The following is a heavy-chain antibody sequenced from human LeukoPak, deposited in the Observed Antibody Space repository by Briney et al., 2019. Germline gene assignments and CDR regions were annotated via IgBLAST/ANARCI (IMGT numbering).Heavy chain of an antibody. D-gene: IGHD3-9*01. V-gene: IGHV3-15*01. Sequence: PGGSLRLSCAASGFTFSNAWMSWVRQAPGKRLEWVGRIKSKTDGGTTDYAAPVKGRFTISRDDSKNTLYLKMNSLKTEDTAVYYCTTDGLGSLLRYFDWTVSAGDYWGQGTLVTVSS. J-gene: IGHJ4*02. CDR2: IKSKTDGGTT. CDR1: GFTFSNAW. CDR3: TTDGLGSLLRYFDWTVSAGDY.